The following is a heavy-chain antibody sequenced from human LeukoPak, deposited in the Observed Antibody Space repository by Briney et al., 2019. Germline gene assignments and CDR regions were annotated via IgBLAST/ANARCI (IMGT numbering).Heavy chain of an antibody. CDR3: ARLFYSHYDY. CDR1: GYSFTSYW. CDR2: IDPSDSYT. Sequence: GESLKISCKGSGYSFTSYWISWVRQLPGKGLEWMGRIDPSDSYTNYGPSFQGHVTISADKSISTAYLQWSSLKASDTAMYYCARLFYSHYDYWGQGTLVTVSS. V-gene: IGHV5-10-1*01. J-gene: IGHJ4*02. D-gene: IGHD2-15*01.